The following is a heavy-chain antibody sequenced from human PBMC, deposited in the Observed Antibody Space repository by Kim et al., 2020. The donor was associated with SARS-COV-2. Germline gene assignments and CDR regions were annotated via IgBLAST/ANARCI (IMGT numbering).Heavy chain of an antibody. Sequence: KFQGRVTITRDTSASTAYMELSSLRSEDTAVYYCARTGSMVRGVREAFDIWGQGTMVTVSS. CDR3: ARTGSMVRGVREAFDI. V-gene: IGHV1-3*01. J-gene: IGHJ3*02. D-gene: IGHD3-10*01.